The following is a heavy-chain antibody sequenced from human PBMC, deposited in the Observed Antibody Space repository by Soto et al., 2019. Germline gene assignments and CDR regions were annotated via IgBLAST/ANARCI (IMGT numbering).Heavy chain of an antibody. J-gene: IGHJ6*02. Sequence: PGGSLRLSCAASGFTFSDHYMDWVRQAPGKGLEWVGRTRNKANSYTTEYAASVKGRFTISRDDSKNSLYLQMNSLKTEDTAVYYCARDTTRGDIVAKLGYYGMDVWGQGTTVTVSS. D-gene: IGHD5-12*01. V-gene: IGHV3-72*01. CDR3: ARDTTRGDIVAKLGYYGMDV. CDR2: TRNKANSYTT. CDR1: GFTFSDHY.